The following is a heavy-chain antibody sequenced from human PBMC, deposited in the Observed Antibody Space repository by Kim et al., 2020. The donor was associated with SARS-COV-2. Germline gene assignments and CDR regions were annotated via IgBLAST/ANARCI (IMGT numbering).Heavy chain of an antibody. CDR2: INPNSGGT. CDR3: ARENVITMIVEGPYYFDY. D-gene: IGHD3-22*01. CDR1: GYTFTGYY. V-gene: IGHV1-2*04. Sequence: ASVKVSCKASGYTFTGYYMHWVRQAPGQGLEWMGWINPNSGGTNYAQKFQGWVTMTRDTSISTAYMELSRLRSDDTAVYYCARENVITMIVEGPYYFDYWGQGTLVTVSS. J-gene: IGHJ4*02.